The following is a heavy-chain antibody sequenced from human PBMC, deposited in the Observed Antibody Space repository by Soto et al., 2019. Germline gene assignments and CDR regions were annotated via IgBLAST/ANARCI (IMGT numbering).Heavy chain of an antibody. CDR3: ARGPPLGY. Sequence: PSETLSLTCAVSGGSISSGGYSWSWIRQPPGKGLECIGYIYHSRSTYYNPSLKSRVTISVDRSKNQFSLKLSSMTAADTAVYYCARGPPLGYWGQGTLVTVSS. CDR2: IYHSRST. CDR1: GGSISSGGYS. J-gene: IGHJ4*02. V-gene: IGHV4-30-2*01.